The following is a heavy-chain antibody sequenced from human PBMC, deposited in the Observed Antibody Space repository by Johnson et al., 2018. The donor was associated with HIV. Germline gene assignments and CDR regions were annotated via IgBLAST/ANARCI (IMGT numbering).Heavy chain of an antibody. CDR2: IVTAGDT. D-gene: IGHD6-19*01. V-gene: IGHV3-13*01. CDR3: ARAVAVAGMRDDAFDI. CDR1: GFTFSSYD. Sequence: VQLVESGGGLVQPGGSLRLSCAASGFTFSSYDMHWVRQVTGKRLEWVSAIVTAGDTYYTGPVKGRFTISRENAKNSLYLPMNSLRAGDTAVYYCARAVAVAGMRDDAFDIWGQGTMVTVSS. J-gene: IGHJ3*02.